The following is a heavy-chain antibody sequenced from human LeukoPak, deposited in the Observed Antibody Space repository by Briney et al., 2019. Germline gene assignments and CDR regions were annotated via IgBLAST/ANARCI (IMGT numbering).Heavy chain of an antibody. V-gene: IGHV4-4*07. J-gene: IGHJ4*03. Sequence: SETLSLTCTVSGASINSHYWSWIRQPAGKGLEWIGRIYISGSTNYNSSLQSRVTMSVDTSKNQYSLRLSSVTAADTALYYCAVDFGSHRVVYWGQGSLVTVSS. D-gene: IGHD3-3*01. CDR3: AVDFGSHRVVY. CDR1: GASINSHY. CDR2: IYISGST.